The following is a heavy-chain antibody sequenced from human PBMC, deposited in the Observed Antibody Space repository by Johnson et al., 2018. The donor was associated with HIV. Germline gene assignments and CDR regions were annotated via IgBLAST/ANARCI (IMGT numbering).Heavy chain of an antibody. D-gene: IGHD6-6*01. CDR3: ASSPMRYSSSAYAFDI. J-gene: IGHJ3*02. Sequence: EVQLVESGGDLVQPGGSLRLSCVGSGFTFNTNWMHWVRQAPGKGLVWVSRINSDGSSTSYADSVKGRLTISRDNAKNTLYLQMNSLRAEDTAVYYCASSPMRYSSSAYAFDIWGQGTMVTVSS. CDR2: INSDGSST. V-gene: IGHV3-74*01. CDR1: GFTFNTNW.